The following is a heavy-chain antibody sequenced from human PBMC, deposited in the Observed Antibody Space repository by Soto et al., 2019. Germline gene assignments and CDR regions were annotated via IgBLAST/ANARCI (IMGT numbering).Heavy chain of an antibody. D-gene: IGHD6-13*01. Sequence: GGSLRLSCAASGFTFSSYAMHWVRQAPGKGLEWVAVISYDGSNKYYADSVKGRFTTSRDNSKNTLYLQMNSLRAEDTAVYYCARGGSAAVGDYYYYGMDVWGQGTTVTVSS. CDR1: GFTFSSYA. CDR2: ISYDGSNK. V-gene: IGHV3-30-3*01. J-gene: IGHJ6*02. CDR3: ARGGSAAVGDYYYYGMDV.